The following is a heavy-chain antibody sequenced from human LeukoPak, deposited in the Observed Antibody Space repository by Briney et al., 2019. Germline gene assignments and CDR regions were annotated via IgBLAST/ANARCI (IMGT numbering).Heavy chain of an antibody. J-gene: IGHJ6*02. CDR3: AKVEGGHYYDPQGIYYYYYGMDV. CDR2: ISYDGSNK. D-gene: IGHD3-22*01. V-gene: IGHV3-30*18. CDR1: GXTFSSYG. Sequence: PGRSLRLSCAASGXTFSSYGMHWVRQAPGKGLEWVAVISYDGSNKYYADSVKGRFTISRDNSKNTLYLQMNSLRAEDTAVYYCAKVEGGHYYDPQGIYYYYYGMDVWGQGTTVTVSS.